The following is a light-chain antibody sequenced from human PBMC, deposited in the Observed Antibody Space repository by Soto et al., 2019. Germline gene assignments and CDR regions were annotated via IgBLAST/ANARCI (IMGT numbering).Light chain of an antibody. Sequence: EIVLTQSAATLSLSAGEGATLSCGASQSIYTNLAWYQHKPGQAPSLLIYGASNRATGIPDRFSGSGSGTDFTPTISRLEPEDSAVYYCQQYGSSPTWTFGQGTKVDIK. CDR2: GAS. V-gene: IGKV3-20*01. J-gene: IGKJ1*01. CDR3: QQYGSSPTWT. CDR1: QSIYTN.